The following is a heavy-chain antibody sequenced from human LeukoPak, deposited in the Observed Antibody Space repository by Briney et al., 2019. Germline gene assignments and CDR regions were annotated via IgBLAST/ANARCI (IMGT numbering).Heavy chain of an antibody. Sequence: WETLSLTCAVSGGSLSGYYWSRIRQPPGKGLEWIGEINHSGNSNYNPSLQSRVPISVDTSKNHFYLKLSSVTAADTAVYYCARQGSGSSYYYYTFPYWGQGTLVTASS. CDR1: GGSLSGYY. CDR3: ARQGSGSSYYYYTFPY. V-gene: IGHV4-34*01. D-gene: IGHD1-26*01. CDR2: INHSGNS. J-gene: IGHJ4*02.